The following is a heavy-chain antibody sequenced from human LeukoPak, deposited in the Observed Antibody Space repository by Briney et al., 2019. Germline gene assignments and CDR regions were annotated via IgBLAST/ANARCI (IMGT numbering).Heavy chain of an antibody. CDR2: INHSGNT. Sequence: SETLSLTRAVYGGPFSGYYWSWIRQPPGKGLEWIGEINHSGNTIYNPSLKSRVTISVDTSKNQLSLKLSSVTAADTAVYCCARKPRGYSYGYWFDPWGQGTLVTVSS. V-gene: IGHV4-34*01. CDR1: GGPFSGYY. CDR3: ARKPRGYSYGYWFDP. J-gene: IGHJ5*02. D-gene: IGHD5-18*01.